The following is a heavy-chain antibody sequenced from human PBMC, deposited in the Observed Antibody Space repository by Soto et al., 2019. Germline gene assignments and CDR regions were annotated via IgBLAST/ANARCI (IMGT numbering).Heavy chain of an antibody. CDR3: ARRDCGGDCYSWYY. V-gene: IGHV4-39*01. D-gene: IGHD2-21*02. Sequence: PSETLSLTCTVSDGSIDSSAYSWGWIRQPPGKGLEWIGSINYSGSTYYSPSLKSRVTISIDTSRNQFSLRLSSVTAADTAVYYCARRDCGGDCYSWYYWGQGTLVTAPQ. CDR1: DGSIDSSAYS. J-gene: IGHJ4*02. CDR2: INYSGST.